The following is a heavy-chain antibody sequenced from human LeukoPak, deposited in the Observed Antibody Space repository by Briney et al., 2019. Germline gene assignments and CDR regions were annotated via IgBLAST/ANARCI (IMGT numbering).Heavy chain of an antibody. V-gene: IGHV3-48*03. J-gene: IGHJ6*04. CDR2: ISSSGSTI. Sequence: GGSLRLSCGASGFTFSSYAMSWVRQAPGKGLEWVSYISSSGSTIYYADSVKGRFTISRDNAKNSLYLQMNSLRAEDTAVYYCAELGITMIGGVWGKGTTVTISS. CDR1: GFTFSSYA. CDR3: AELGITMIGGV. D-gene: IGHD3-10*02.